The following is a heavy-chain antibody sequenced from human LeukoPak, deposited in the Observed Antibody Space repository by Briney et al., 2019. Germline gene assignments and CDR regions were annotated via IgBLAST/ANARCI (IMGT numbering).Heavy chain of an antibody. Sequence: PGGSLRLSCAASGFTFSSYGMHWVRQAPGKGLEGVAVIWYDGSNKYYADSVKGRFTISRDNSKNTLYLQMNSLRAEDTAVYYCARDPWSYYYDSSGYLDYWGQGTLVTVSS. CDR2: IWYDGSNK. V-gene: IGHV3-33*01. D-gene: IGHD3-22*01. CDR3: ARDPWSYYYDSSGYLDY. J-gene: IGHJ4*02. CDR1: GFTFSSYG.